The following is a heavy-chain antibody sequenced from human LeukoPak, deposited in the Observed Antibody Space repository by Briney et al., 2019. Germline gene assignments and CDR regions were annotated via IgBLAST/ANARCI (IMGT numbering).Heavy chain of an antibody. J-gene: IGHJ4*02. CDR1: GGSISSGSYY. D-gene: IGHD7-27*01. V-gene: IGHV4-61*02. Sequence: SETLSLTCTVSGGSISSGSYYWSWIRQPAGKGLEWIGRIYTSGSTNYNPSLKSRVTISVDTSKNQFSLKLSSVTAADTAVYYCARGTGDGYWGQGTLVTVSS. CDR2: IYTSGST. CDR3: ARGTGDGY.